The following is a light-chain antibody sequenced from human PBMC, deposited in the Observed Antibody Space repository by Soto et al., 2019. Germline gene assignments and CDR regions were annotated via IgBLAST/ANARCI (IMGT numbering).Light chain of an antibody. CDR3: QQYSSLYT. J-gene: IGKJ2*01. V-gene: IGKV1-5*03. CDR2: KAS. CDR1: QSISTW. Sequence: IQMTQSPSTLSASVGDRVTITCRASQSISTWLAWYQQKPGKAPKLLIYKASTLESGVPSKFSGSGSGTEFTLTISSLQPDDSATYYCQQYSSLYTFGQGTKLEIK.